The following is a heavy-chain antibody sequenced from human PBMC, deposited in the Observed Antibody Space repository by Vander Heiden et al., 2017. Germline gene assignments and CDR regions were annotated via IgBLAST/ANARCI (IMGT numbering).Heavy chain of an antibody. CDR3: ARRPRSYCDSSGYYSNWFDP. CDR1: GGSFSGYY. V-gene: IGHV4-34*01. J-gene: IGHJ5*02. CDR2: INHSGST. Sequence: QVQLQQWGAGLLKPSETLSLTCAVYGGSFSGYYWSWIRQPPGKGLEWIGEINHSGSTNYNPSIKRRVTIAVDTSKNQFSLKRSSVTAADTAVYYCARRPRSYCDSSGYYSNWFDPWGQGTLVTVSS. D-gene: IGHD3-22*01.